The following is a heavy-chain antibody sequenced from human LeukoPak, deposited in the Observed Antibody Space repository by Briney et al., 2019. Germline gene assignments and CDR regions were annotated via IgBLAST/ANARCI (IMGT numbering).Heavy chain of an antibody. CDR2: INPSGGST. Sequence: GASVKVSCKASGYTFSNYYMHWVRQAPGQGLEWMGIINPSGGSTSYAQKFQGRVTMTRDTSTSTVYMELSSLRSEDTAVYYCARPEEAWNYSPCYYYGMDVWGQGTTVTVSS. V-gene: IGHV1-46*01. D-gene: IGHD1-7*01. J-gene: IGHJ6*02. CDR1: GYTFSNYY. CDR3: ARPEEAWNYSPCYYYGMDV.